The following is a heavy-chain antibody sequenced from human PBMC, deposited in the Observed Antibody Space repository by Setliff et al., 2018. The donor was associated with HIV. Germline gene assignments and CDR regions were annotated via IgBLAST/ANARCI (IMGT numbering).Heavy chain of an antibody. Sequence: SETLSLTCTVSGGSLIGYYWSWIRQSPGKGLEWIGSIYYTEITNYNPSLTSRVTISVDTSKPQFSLKLTSVTAADTSLYSCARLRGYFYGHGRYFDYWGQGTLVTVSS. D-gene: IGHD5-18*01. CDR2: IYYTEIT. CDR3: ARLRGYFYGHGRYFDY. J-gene: IGHJ4*02. CDR1: GGSLIGYY. V-gene: IGHV4-59*01.